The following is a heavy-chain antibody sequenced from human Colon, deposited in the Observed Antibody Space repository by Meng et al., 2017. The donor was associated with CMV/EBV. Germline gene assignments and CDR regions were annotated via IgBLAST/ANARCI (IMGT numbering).Heavy chain of an antibody. V-gene: IGHV3-48*04. CDR3: ARDELQLPYFYGMDV. CDR2: ISSSSSTI. Sequence: ESLKISCAASGFTFSSYSMNWVRQTPGKGLEWVSYISSSSSTIYYADSVKGRFTISRDNAKNSLYLQMNSLRAEDTAVYYCARDELQLPYFYGMDVWGQGTTVTVSS. D-gene: IGHD2-2*01. CDR1: GFTFSSYS. J-gene: IGHJ6*02.